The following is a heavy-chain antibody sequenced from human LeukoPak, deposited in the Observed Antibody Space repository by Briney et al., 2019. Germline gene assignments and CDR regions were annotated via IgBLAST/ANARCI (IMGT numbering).Heavy chain of an antibody. J-gene: IGHJ4*02. D-gene: IGHD2-2*01. CDR1: GFTFGDYA. Sequence: GGSLRLSCTASGFTFGDYAMNWFRQAPGKGLEWVSVIYSGGSTYYADSVKGRFTISRDNSKNTLYLQMNSLRAEDTAVYYCARSAPKEYCSSTSCYPYYFDYWGQGTLVTVSS. CDR2: IYSGGST. V-gene: IGHV3-53*01. CDR3: ARSAPKEYCSSTSCYPYYFDY.